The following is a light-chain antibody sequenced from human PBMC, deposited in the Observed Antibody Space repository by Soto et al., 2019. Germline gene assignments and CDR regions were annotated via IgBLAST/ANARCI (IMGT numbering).Light chain of an antibody. CDR2: LGS. V-gene: IGKV2-28*01. Sequence: DIVMTQSPLSLPLTPVEAASISCTSSQSVLNSDGYNRMDWYLQKPGRSPQLLNYLGSNRASGVADRFSGSGSGTDFTLTIRRVEAEDVGVYHCRQALQPPLPFGQGTKVEIK. CDR1: QSVLNSDGYNR. CDR3: RQALQPPLP. J-gene: IGKJ1*01.